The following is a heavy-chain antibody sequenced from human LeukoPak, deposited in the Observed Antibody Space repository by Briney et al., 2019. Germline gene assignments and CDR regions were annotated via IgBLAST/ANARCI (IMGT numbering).Heavy chain of an antibody. D-gene: IGHD2-2*01. CDR3: ARGGDIVVVPAAMQGAYNWFDP. CDR1: GFTFSSYE. V-gene: IGHV3-48*03. J-gene: IGHJ5*02. CDR2: ISSSGSTI. Sequence: GGSLRLSCAASGFTFSSYEMNWVRQAPGKGLEWVSYISSSGSTIYYADSVKGRFTISRDNAKNSLYLQMNSRRAEDTAVYYCARGGDIVVVPAAMQGAYNWFDPWGQGTLVTVSS.